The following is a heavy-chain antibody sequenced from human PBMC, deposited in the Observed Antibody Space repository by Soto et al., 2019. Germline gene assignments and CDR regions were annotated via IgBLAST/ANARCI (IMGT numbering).Heavy chain of an antibody. CDR2: INPSGGST. J-gene: IGHJ4*02. CDR3: AASSQRGYSYCYFDY. CDR1: GYTFTSYY. D-gene: IGHD5-18*01. V-gene: IGHV1-46*01. Sequence: QVQLVQSGAEVKKPGASVKVSCKASGYTFTSYYMHWVRQAPGQGLEWMGIINPSGGSTSYAQKFQRRVTLTGDKSTRTVYMQLSSRRSEDTAVHSCAASSQRGYSYCYFDYWGQGALVTVSS.